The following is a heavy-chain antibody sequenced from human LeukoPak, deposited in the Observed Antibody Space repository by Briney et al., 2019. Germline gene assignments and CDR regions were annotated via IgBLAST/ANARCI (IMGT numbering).Heavy chain of an antibody. D-gene: IGHD6-25*01. CDR3: VRGAALDAFTV. J-gene: IGHJ3*01. Sequence: PGGSLRLSCAASRFSFRDYDMHWVRQAPGSGLEWVAFIRFNGNEESYADPVKGRFTISRDNSKSTMYLQMNSLTAEDTALYYCVRGAALDAFTVWGQGTMVTVSS. CDR1: RFSFRDYD. V-gene: IGHV3-30*02. CDR2: IRFNGNEE.